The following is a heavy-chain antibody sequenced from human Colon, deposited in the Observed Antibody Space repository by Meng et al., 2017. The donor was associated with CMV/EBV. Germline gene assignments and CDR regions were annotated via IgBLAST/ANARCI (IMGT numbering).Heavy chain of an antibody. CDR3: ARDIGTTRYYYYYGMDV. V-gene: IGHV3-9*01. J-gene: IGHJ6*02. CDR1: GFTFDDYA. CDR2: ISWNSGSI. D-gene: IGHD2-2*01. Sequence: SLKISCAASGFTFDDYAMHWVRQAPGKGLEWVSGISWNSGSIGYADSVKGRFTISRDNAKNSLYLQMNSLRAEDTAVYYCARDIGTTRYYYYYGMDVWGQGTTVTVSS.